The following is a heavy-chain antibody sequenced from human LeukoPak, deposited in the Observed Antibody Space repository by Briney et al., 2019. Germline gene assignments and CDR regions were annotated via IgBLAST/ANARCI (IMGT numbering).Heavy chain of an antibody. V-gene: IGHV5-51*01. J-gene: IGHJ3*01. Sequence: GESLKISCKGSGYSYTTYWIGWVRQMPGKGLEWMGIIDLADFDTRYSPSFQGQVTISADKSISTAYLQWSSLKVSDTAMYYCARQVLSDAFDVWGQGTMVTVSS. CDR1: GYSYTTYW. CDR2: IDLADFDT. CDR3: ARQVLSDAFDV.